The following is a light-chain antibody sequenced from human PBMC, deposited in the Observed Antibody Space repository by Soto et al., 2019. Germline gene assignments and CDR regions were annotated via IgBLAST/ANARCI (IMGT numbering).Light chain of an antibody. J-gene: IGLJ2*01. V-gene: IGLV1-40*01. CDR2: GND. Sequence: PVLTQPPSVSVAPGQRGTISCTGSSSNIGADYDVNWYQQFPGTAPKLLIYGNDNRPSGVPDRFSGSKSDTSASLAVTGLQAEDEADYYCQSYDSGLSAVLFGGGTKVTVL. CDR1: SSNIGADYD. CDR3: QSYDSGLSAVL.